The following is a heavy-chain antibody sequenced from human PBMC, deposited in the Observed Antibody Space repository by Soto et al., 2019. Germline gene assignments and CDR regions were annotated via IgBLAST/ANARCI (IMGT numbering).Heavy chain of an antibody. CDR1: GYTFTGLY. D-gene: IGHD4-4*01. CDR2: FNPKSGGT. J-gene: IGHJ5*02. Sequence: ASVKVSCKASGYTFTGLYMHWVRQAPGQGLEWMGWFNPKSGGTYYAQKFQGRVTMTSDTSISTAYMELSSLTSDDTAVYYCARDGTVTTSGFNRFDPWGQGTLVTVSS. CDR3: ARDGTVTTSGFNRFDP. V-gene: IGHV1-2*02.